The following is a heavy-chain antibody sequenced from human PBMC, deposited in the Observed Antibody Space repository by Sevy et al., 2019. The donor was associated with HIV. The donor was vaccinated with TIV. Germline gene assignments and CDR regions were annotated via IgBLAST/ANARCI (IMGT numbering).Heavy chain of an antibody. J-gene: IGHJ4*02. CDR3: AKTPMTEAAPYFDF. CDR2: ISYEGTET. Sequence: GGSLRLSCAASGFAFSSHAMHWVRQAPGKGLEWVAVISYEGTETFYAASVEGRFTISRDDAKNSLYLQMDTLRTEDTALYYCAKTPMTEAAPYFDFWGQGTLVTVSS. CDR1: GFAFSSHA. V-gene: IGHV3-30-3*01. D-gene: IGHD6-19*01.